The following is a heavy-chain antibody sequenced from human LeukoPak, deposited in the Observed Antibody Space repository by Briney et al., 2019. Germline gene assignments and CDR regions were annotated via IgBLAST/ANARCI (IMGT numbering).Heavy chain of an antibody. D-gene: IGHD3-22*01. CDR1: GFTFSNAW. V-gene: IGHV3-15*01. CDR2: IKSKTDGGTT. Sequence: GGSLRLSCAASGFTFSNAWMRWVRQAPAKGLAWVGRIKSKTDGGTTDYAAPVKGRFTISRDDSKNTLYLQMNRLKTEDTAVYYCTTGYYDSSGYYYDAFDIWGQGTMVTVSS. J-gene: IGHJ3*02. CDR3: TTGYYDSSGYYYDAFDI.